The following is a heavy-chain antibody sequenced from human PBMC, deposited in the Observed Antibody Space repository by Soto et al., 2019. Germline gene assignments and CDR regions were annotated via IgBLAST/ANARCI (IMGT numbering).Heavy chain of an antibody. CDR1: GFTFSNYG. D-gene: IGHD1-1*01. Sequence: QVQLVESGGGVVQPGRSLRLSCAASGFTFSNYGMHWVRQAPGKGLEWVAVIWYDGSNKYYADYVKGRFTISRDNSKNTLYLKMNALRAEDTAVYYCARINLPTSVSGILGLDYWGQGTLVTVSS. V-gene: IGHV3-33*01. J-gene: IGHJ4*02. CDR2: IWYDGSNK. CDR3: ARINLPTSVSGILGLDY.